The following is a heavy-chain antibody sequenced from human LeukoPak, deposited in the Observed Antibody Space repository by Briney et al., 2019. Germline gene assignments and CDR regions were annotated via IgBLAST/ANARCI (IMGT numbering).Heavy chain of an antibody. V-gene: IGHV3-23*01. CDR3: AKRDRPCSGDCSAPYYFDY. J-gene: IGHJ4*02. D-gene: IGHD2-21*02. CDR1: GFTFSSFA. Sequence: GSLRLSCAASGFTFSSFAMSWVRQTPGKGLEWVSSISSSGRNTYYADSVKGRFTISRDNSENTLYLQVSSLRAEDTAMYYCAKRDRPCSGDCSAPYYFDYWGQGTLVTVSS. CDR2: ISSSGRNT.